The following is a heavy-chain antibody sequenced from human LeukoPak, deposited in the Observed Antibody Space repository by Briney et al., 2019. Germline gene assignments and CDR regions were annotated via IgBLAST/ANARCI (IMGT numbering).Heavy chain of an antibody. CDR2: INSDGSST. J-gene: IGHJ6*03. V-gene: IGHV3-74*01. Sequence: GGYLRLYCAASGFTFSSYWMHWVRQAPGKGLVWVSRINSDGSSTSYADSVKGRFTISRDNSKNTLYLQMNSLRTEDTAVYYCAKDSYYYYIDVWGKGTTVTVSS. CDR1: GFTFSSYW. CDR3: AKDSYYYYIDV.